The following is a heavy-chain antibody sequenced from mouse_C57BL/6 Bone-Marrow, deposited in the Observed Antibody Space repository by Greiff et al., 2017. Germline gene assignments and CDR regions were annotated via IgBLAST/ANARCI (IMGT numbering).Heavy chain of an antibody. V-gene: IGHV1-69*01. CDR2: IDPSDSYT. CDR3: ARDFGYYVWFAY. J-gene: IGHJ3*01. CDR1: GYTFTSYW. D-gene: IGHD2-3*01. Sequence: VQLQQPGAELVMPGASVKLSCKASGYTFTSYWMHWVKQRPGQGLAWIGEIDPSDSYTNYNQKFKGKSTLTVDKSSSTAYMQLSSLTSEDSAVYYCARDFGYYVWFAYWGQGTLVTVSA.